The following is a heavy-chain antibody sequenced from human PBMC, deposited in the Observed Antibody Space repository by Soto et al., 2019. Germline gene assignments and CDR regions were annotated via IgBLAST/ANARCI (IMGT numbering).Heavy chain of an antibody. CDR3: ARGATGGTDYYYGMDV. V-gene: IGHV1-69*06. Sequence: QVQLVQSGAEVKKPGSSVKVSCKASGGTFSSYAISWVRQAPGQGLEWMGGIIPIFGTANYAQKFQGRVTITADKSTSTDYMELSCLRSEDTAVYYCARGATGGTDYYYGMDVWGQGTTVTVSS. CDR2: IIPIFGTA. D-gene: IGHD1-1*01. CDR1: GGTFSSYA. J-gene: IGHJ6*02.